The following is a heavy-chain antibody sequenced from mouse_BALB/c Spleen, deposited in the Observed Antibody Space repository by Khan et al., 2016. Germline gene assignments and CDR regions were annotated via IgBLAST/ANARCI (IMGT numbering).Heavy chain of an antibody. V-gene: IGHV3-2*02. CDR1: GYSITSDYA. J-gene: IGHJ4*01. Sequence: EVQLQESGPGLVKPSQSLSLTCTVTGYSITSDYAWNWIRQFPGNKLEWMGYIIYSGSTSYYPSLKSRISVTRDTSKNQFFLQLNSVTTEDTATYYCARTPTAYYAMDYWGQGTSVTVSS. CDR2: IIYSGST. D-gene: IGHD1-2*01. CDR3: ARTPTAYYAMDY.